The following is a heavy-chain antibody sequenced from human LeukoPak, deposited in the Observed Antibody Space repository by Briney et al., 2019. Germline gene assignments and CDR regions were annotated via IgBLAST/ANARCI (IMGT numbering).Heavy chain of an antibody. CDR1: GFTFSSYG. J-gene: IGHJ4*02. CDR3: AKAKTSSCYSSLDY. D-gene: IGHD2-15*01. Sequence: GGTLRLSCAASGFTFSSYGMSWVRQAPGKGLEWVSAISGSGGSTYYADSVKGRFTISRDDSKNTLYLQMNSLRAEDTAVYYCAKAKTSSCYSSLDYWGQGTLVTVAS. CDR2: ISGSGGST. V-gene: IGHV3-23*01.